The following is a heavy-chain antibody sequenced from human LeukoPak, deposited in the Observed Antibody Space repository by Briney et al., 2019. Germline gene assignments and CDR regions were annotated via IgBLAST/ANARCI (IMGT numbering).Heavy chain of an antibody. Sequence: GGSLRLSCAASGSTFSSSSLNWVRQAPGKGLEWVSSITRQRTYIYYADSMKGRFPISRDSDKNSLYLQMNSLRAEDTAVYYCARDGHYYDSLTPFDYWGQGTLVTVSS. CDR2: ITRQRTYI. D-gene: IGHD3-22*01. J-gene: IGHJ4*02. V-gene: IGHV3-21*01. CDR1: GSTFSSSS. CDR3: ARDGHYYDSLTPFDY.